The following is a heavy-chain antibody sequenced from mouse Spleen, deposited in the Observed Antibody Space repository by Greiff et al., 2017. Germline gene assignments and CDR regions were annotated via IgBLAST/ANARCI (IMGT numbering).Heavy chain of an antibody. D-gene: IGHD2-4*01. CDR3: ARAATMTDY. CDR1: GYSFTSYY. CDR2: IYPGSGNT. V-gene: IGHV1-66*01. Sequence: VKLMESGPELVKPGASVKISCKASGYSFTSYYIHWVKQRPGQGLEWIGWIYPGSGNTKYNEKFKGKATLTADTSSSTAYMQLSSLTSEDSAVYYCARAATMTDYWGQGTTLTVSS. J-gene: IGHJ2*01.